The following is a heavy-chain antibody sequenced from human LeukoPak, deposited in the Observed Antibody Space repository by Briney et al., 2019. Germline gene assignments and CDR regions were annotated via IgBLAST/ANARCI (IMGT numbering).Heavy chain of an antibody. CDR3: ARDPGSSGWYLFDY. CDR1: GFTFSSYE. V-gene: IGHV3-48*03. CDR2: TSSGGTTI. J-gene: IGHJ4*02. D-gene: IGHD6-19*01. Sequence: SGGSLRLSCAASGFTFSSYEMNWVRQAPGKGLEWVSYTSSGGTTIRYADSVKGRFTISRDDAKNSLYLQMNSLRAEDTAIYYCARDPGSSGWYLFDYWGQGVLVTVS.